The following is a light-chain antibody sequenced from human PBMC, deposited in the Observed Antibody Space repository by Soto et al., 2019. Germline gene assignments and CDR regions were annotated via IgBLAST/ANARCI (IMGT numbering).Light chain of an antibody. CDR3: QQRSNWPLT. CDR1: QSVSSF. J-gene: IGKJ4*01. Sequence: DTVLTQSPAILSLSPGERATLSCRASQSVSSFLAWYQQKPGQAPRLLIYDASNRATGIPARFSGSGSGTDFTLTISSLEPEDFAVYYCQQRSNWPLTFGGGTKVDIK. CDR2: DAS. V-gene: IGKV3-11*01.